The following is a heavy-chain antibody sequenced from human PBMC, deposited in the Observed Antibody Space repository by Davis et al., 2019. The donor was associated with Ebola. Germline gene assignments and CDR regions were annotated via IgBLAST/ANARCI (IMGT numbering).Heavy chain of an antibody. CDR1: GFTFSSYW. V-gene: IGHV3-7*03. CDR2: IKQDGSEK. CDR3: ARHSGYDLVEDPFDY. Sequence: GESLKISCAASGFTFSSYWMSWVRQASGKGLEWVANIKQDGSEKYYVDSVKGRFTISRDNAKNSLYLQMNSLRAEDTAVYYCARHSGYDLVEDPFDYWGQGTLVTVSS. J-gene: IGHJ4*02. D-gene: IGHD5-12*01.